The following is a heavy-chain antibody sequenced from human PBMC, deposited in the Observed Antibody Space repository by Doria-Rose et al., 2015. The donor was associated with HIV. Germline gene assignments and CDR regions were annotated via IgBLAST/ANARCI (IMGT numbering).Heavy chain of an antibody. J-gene: IGHJ4*02. V-gene: IGHV2-26*01. D-gene: IGHD6-13*01. Sequence: QVTLKESGPVLVKPTETLTLTCTVSGVSLSSPGMGVSWTRQPPGKALEWLANIFSDDERSYTTSLKSRLTISRGYDKSKVVLTMTDMDPVDTATYYCARIKSSRWYHKYYFDFWGQGTLVIVSA. CDR3: ARIKSSRWYHKYYFDF. CDR2: IFSDDER. CDR1: GVSLSSPGMG.